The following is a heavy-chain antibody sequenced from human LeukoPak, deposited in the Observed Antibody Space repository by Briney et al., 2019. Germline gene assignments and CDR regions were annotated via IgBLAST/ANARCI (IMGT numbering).Heavy chain of an antibody. CDR1: GFTFSSYE. CDR3: AKDRCSNGIGCYYYYMDV. J-gene: IGHJ6*03. CDR2: ISSSGSTV. V-gene: IGHV3-48*03. D-gene: IGHD2-8*01. Sequence: GGSLRLSCAASGFTFSSYEMNWVRQAPGKGLEWVSYISSSGSTVYYADSVKGRFTISRDNAKNSLYLQMNSLRAEDTAVYYCAKDRCSNGIGCYYYYMDVWGKGTTVTISS.